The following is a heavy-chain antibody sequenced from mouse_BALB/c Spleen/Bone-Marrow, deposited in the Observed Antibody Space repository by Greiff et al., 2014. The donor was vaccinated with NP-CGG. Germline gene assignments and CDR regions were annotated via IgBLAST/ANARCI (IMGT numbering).Heavy chain of an antibody. CDR2: ISSGGSYT. Sequence: EVMLVESGGDLVKPGGSLKLSCAASGFTFSRYGMSWVRQTPDKRLEWVANISSGGSYTYYPDSVKGRFTISRDNAKNTLYLHMSSLKSEDTAMYYCARRYGNLGVMDYWGQGTSVTVSS. V-gene: IGHV5-6*02. CDR3: ARRYGNLGVMDY. D-gene: IGHD2-1*01. J-gene: IGHJ4*01. CDR1: GFTFSRYG.